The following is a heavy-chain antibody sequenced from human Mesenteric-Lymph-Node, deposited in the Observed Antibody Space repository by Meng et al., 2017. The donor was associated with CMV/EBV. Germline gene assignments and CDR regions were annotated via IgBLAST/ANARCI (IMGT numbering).Heavy chain of an antibody. Sequence: TVTSYVISWVRQAPGQGLEWMGWISPYNGHTNYAQKFQGRVTMTTDTSTSTAYMEVRSLRFDDTAVYYCARGLSDTLTGYYIYWFDSWGQGTLVTVSS. CDR1: TVTSYV. V-gene: IGHV1-18*04. CDR3: ARGLSDTLTGYYIYWFDS. D-gene: IGHD3-9*01. CDR2: ISPYNGHT. J-gene: IGHJ5*01.